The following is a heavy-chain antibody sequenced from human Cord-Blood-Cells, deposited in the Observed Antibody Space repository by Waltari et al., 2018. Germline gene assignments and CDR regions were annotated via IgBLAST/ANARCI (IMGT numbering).Heavy chain of an antibody. CDR2: IYYSGRT. Sequence: QLQLQESGPGLVKPSETLSLTCPVSGGPISSSSYYWGWTRQPPGKGLEWIGSIYYSGRTYSNPSLKSRVTISVDTSKNQFSLKLSSVTAADTAVYYCARQGVTMVRRTFDPWGQGTLVTVSS. D-gene: IGHD3-10*01. J-gene: IGHJ5*02. V-gene: IGHV4-39*01. CDR1: GGPISSSSYY. CDR3: ARQGVTMVRRTFDP.